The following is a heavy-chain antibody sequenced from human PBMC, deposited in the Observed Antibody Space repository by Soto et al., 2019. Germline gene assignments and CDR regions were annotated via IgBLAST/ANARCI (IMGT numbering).Heavy chain of an antibody. CDR2: ISSRNNDM. D-gene: IGHD2-21*01. CDR1: GFTFSSYS. CDR3: ARDVNGGFCGA. Sequence: EVQLLESGGGLVKPGGSLRLSCAASGFTFSSYSMNWVRQAPGKGLEWVSTISSRNNDMYYVDSVKGRFTISRDNARNSVYLQMNSLRADDPAVYYCARDVNGGFCGAWGQGTVVTVSS. J-gene: IGHJ5*02. V-gene: IGHV3-21*01.